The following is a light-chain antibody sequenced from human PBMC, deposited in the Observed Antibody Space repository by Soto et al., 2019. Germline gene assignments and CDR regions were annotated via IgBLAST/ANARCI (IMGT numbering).Light chain of an antibody. CDR2: QDS. Sequence: SYELTQPPSVSVSPGQTASITCSGAKLGDKYACWYQQKPGQSPVLVIYQDSKRPSGIPERFSGSNSGNTATLTISGTQAMDEADYYCQAWDSSTNVAFGGGTKLTVL. J-gene: IGLJ2*01. CDR3: QAWDSSTNVA. V-gene: IGLV3-1*01. CDR1: KLGDKY.